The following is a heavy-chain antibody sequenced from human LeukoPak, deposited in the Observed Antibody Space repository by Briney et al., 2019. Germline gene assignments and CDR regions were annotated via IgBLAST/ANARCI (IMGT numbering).Heavy chain of an antibody. V-gene: IGHV3-23*01. CDR3: AKCSTSAYTTGWCNWIDP. Sequence: GGSLRLSCEGSAFIFSGHWMNWVRQAPGKGLEWVSATVSRGTTQYADSVKGRFTVSRDTSKNTLYLQMNSLRADDTAVYYCAKCSTSAYTTGWCNWIDPWGQGTLVTVSS. D-gene: IGHD6-19*01. J-gene: IGHJ5*02. CDR2: TVSRGTT. CDR1: AFIFSGHW.